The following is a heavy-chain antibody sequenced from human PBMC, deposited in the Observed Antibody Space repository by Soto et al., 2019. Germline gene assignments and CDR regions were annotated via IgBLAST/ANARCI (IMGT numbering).Heavy chain of an antibody. CDR3: SRGGYTRSAYYDLDY. D-gene: IGHD3-22*01. V-gene: IGHV3-33*01. CDR1: GFTFYNYG. J-gene: IGHJ4*02. Sequence: QVQLVESGGGVVQPGRSLRLSCTASGFTFYNYGIHWVRQAPGKGLEWVAVIFFDGSNKYFADSVKGRFTISRDNSKNTVWLQMNSLSAEDTAVYYCSRGGYTRSAYYDLDYWGQGTLVTVSS. CDR2: IFFDGSNK.